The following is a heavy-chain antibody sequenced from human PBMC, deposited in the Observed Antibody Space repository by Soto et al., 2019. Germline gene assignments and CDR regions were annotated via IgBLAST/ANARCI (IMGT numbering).Heavy chain of an antibody. CDR2: ISGSGST. CDR1: GFTVSSYA. CDR3: AKALRFTFTTGYYMDV. J-gene: IGHJ6*03. D-gene: IGHD3-16*01. Sequence: EVQLLESGGGLVQPGGSLRLSCAASGFTVSSYAMSWVRQAPGKGLEWVSAISGSGSTYSADSVKGRFTISRDSSKNTVYLEMNSLRAEDTAVYYCAKALRFTFTTGYYMDVWGRGTNVTVSS. V-gene: IGHV3-23*01.